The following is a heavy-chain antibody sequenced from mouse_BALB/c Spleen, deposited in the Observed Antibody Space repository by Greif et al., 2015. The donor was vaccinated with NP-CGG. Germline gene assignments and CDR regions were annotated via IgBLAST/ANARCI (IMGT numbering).Heavy chain of an antibody. CDR3: AQTGVYFVY. CDR2: IYPGDGGT. J-gene: IGHJ2*01. CDR1: GYAFSSYW. Sequence: VQLQQSGAELVRPGSSVKISCKASGYAFSSYWMNWVKQRPGQGLEWIGQIYPGDGGTNYNGKFKGKATLTADKSSSTAYTRRRSPSSQGSAVYFCAQTGVYFVYWGPGTPLTVSS. V-gene: IGHV1-80*01.